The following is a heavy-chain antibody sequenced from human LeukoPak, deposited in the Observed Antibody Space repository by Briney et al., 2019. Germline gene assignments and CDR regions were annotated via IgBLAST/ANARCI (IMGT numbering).Heavy chain of an antibody. CDR2: IYYSGST. Sequence: SETLSLTCTVSGGSISSYYWGWIRQPPGKGLEWIGYIYYSGSTNYNPSLKSRVTISVDTSKNQFSLKLSSVTAADTAVYYCARSGHVLVPAATAHFDYWGQGTLVTVSS. D-gene: IGHD2-2*01. CDR1: GGSISSYY. V-gene: IGHV4-59*01. J-gene: IGHJ4*02. CDR3: ARSGHVLVPAATAHFDY.